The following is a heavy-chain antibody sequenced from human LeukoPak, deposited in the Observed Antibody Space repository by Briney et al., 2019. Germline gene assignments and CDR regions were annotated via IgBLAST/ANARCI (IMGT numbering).Heavy chain of an antibody. D-gene: IGHD5-12*01. J-gene: IGHJ3*02. CDR2: INQDGSEK. Sequence: GGSLRLSCTASGFTFSNYGIHWVRQAPGKGLEWVANINQDGSEKYYVGSVRGRFTISRDNAKNSLFLQMNSLRAEDTAVYFCARVVTWMEKAFDIWGQGTMVTVSS. V-gene: IGHV3-7*04. CDR1: GFTFSNYG. CDR3: ARVVTWMEKAFDI.